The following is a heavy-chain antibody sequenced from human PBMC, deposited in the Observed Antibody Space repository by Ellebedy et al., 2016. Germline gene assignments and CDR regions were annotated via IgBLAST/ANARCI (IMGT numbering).Heavy chain of an antibody. Sequence: GGSLRLXCAASGFTFISYAMTWVRQAPGKGLEWVSGISWNSAGIVYADSVRGRFTISRDNAKNSLYLQMNSLKTEDTALYYCAKAPSVTTGRFDPWGQGTLVTVSS. J-gene: IGHJ5*02. D-gene: IGHD4-11*01. CDR3: AKAPSVTTGRFDP. CDR2: ISWNSAGI. V-gene: IGHV3-9*01. CDR1: GFTFISYA.